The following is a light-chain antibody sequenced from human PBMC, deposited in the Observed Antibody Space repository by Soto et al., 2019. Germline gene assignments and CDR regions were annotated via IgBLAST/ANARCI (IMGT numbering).Light chain of an antibody. J-gene: IGLJ3*02. CDR3: AAWEDSLSGGV. V-gene: IGLV1-47*01. Sequence: QSVLTQPPSASGTPGQRVTISCSGSSSNIGSNYVYWYQQLPGTAPKLLIYRNNQRPSGVPDRFSGSKSGTSASLAISGLRSADEADYYCAAWEDSLSGGVFGGGTELTVL. CDR2: RNN. CDR1: SSNIGSNY.